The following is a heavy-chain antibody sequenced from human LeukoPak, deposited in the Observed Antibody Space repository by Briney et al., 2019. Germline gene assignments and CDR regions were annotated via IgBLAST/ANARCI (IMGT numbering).Heavy chain of an antibody. Sequence: PGGSLRLSCAASGFTFSSFAMSWVRQAPGKGLEWVSLIYSGGSTYSADSVKGRFTISRDNSKNTLHLQMNSLRVEDTAVYYCARDTDYYGSGRHGYFDHWGQGTLVTVSS. D-gene: IGHD3-10*01. CDR3: ARDTDYYGSGRHGYFDH. CDR1: GFTFSSFA. J-gene: IGHJ1*01. V-gene: IGHV3-66*01. CDR2: IYSGGST.